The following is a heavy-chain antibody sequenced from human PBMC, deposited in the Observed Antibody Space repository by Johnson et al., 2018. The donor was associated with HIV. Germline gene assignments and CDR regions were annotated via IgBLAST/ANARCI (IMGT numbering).Heavy chain of an antibody. CDR2: INWNGGST. V-gene: IGHV3-20*04. CDR3: AREVYAHDALDI. D-gene: IGHD3-16*01. Sequence: VQLVESGGGVVRPGGSLRLSCAASGFIFDDYGMAWVRQTPGKGLEWVSGINWNGGSTGYADSVKGRFTISRDNAKNSLYLQMNSLRPEDTAVYYCAREVYAHDALDIWGQGTMVTVSS. CDR1: GFIFDDYG. J-gene: IGHJ3*02.